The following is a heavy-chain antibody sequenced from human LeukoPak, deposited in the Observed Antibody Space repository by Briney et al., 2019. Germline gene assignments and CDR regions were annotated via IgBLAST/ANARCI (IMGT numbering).Heavy chain of an antibody. CDR3: ATAPHTYYFDY. Sequence: SETLSLTCTVSGGSITSDSYYWGWVRQPAGMRLEWIGRIYASGNTNYNPSLKSRVTISVDTSKNQISLKLSSVTAADTAVYYCATAPHTYYFDYWGQGTLVTVSS. V-gene: IGHV4-61*02. CDR1: GGSITSDSYY. CDR2: IYASGNT. J-gene: IGHJ4*02.